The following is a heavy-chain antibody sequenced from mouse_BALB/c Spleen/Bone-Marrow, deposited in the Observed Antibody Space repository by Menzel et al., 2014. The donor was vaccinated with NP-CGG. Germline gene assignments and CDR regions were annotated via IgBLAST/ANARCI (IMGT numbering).Heavy chain of an antibody. D-gene: IGHD2-3*01. Sequence: VQVVESGTDLVRPGTSVKVSCKASGYAFTNYLIEWIKQRPGQGLEWIGVINPGSGGINFNERFKGKATLTADKSSSTAYMQLSSLTSDDSAVYCCARSIYDGYSEAMDYWGQGTSVTVSS. CDR1: GYAFTNYL. CDR2: INPGSGGI. J-gene: IGHJ4*01. CDR3: ARSIYDGYSEAMDY. V-gene: IGHV1-54*03.